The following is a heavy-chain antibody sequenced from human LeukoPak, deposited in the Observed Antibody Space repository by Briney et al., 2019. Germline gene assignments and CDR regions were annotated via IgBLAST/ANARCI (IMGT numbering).Heavy chain of an antibody. J-gene: IGHJ6*03. Sequence: SETLSLTCTVSGGSVSSGSYYWSWIRQPAGKGLEWIGRIYSSGSTNYNPSLKSRVTISVDTSKNQFSLKLNSVTAADTAVYYCARESQNFKYYYYMDVWGKGTTVTVSS. CDR1: GGSVSSGSYY. CDR3: ARESQNFKYYYYMDV. CDR2: IYSSGST. V-gene: IGHV4-61*02. D-gene: IGHD2/OR15-2a*01.